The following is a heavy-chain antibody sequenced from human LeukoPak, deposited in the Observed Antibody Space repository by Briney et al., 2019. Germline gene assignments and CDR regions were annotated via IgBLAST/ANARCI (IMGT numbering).Heavy chain of an antibody. CDR3: ARKLGGYSYGYWDY. CDR2: IYYSGST. V-gene: IGHV4-59*08. D-gene: IGHD5-18*01. J-gene: IGHJ4*02. Sequence: PSETLSLTCTVSGGSISSYYWSWIRQPPGKGLEWIGYIYYSGSTNYNPSLKSRVTISVDTSKNQFSLKLSSVTAADTAVYYCARKLGGYSYGYWDYWGQGTLVTVSP. CDR1: GGSISSYY.